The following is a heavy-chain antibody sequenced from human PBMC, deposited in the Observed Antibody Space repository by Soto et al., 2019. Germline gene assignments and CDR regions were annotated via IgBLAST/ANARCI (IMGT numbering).Heavy chain of an antibody. D-gene: IGHD6-19*01. V-gene: IGHV1-18*01. CDR1: GYTFTSYG. CDR2: ISAYNGNT. J-gene: IGHJ4*02. CDR3: AKDPRIGIAVAGVFDY. Sequence: GASVKVSCKASGYTFTSYGISWVRQAPGQGLEWMGWISAYNGNTNYAQKLQGRVTMTTDTSTSTAYMELRRAEDTAVYYCAKDPRIGIAVAGVFDYWGQGTLVTVSS.